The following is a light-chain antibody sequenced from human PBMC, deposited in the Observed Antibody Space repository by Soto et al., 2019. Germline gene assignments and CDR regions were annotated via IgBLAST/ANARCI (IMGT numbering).Light chain of an antibody. CDR2: GAS. V-gene: IGKV3-20*01. CDR3: QQYGSSPLT. CDR1: QSVSSSY. J-gene: IGKJ4*01. Sequence: EIVLTQSPGTLSLSPGERATLSCRASQSVSSSYLAWNQQKPGQAPRLLIYGASSRATGIPDRFSGSGFGTDFTFTISRLEPEDFAVYYCQQYGSSPLTFGGGTKVDIK.